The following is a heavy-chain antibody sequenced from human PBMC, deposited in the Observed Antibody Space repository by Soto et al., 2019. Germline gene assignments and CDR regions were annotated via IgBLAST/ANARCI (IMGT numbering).Heavy chain of an antibody. Sequence: PSETLCLTCTVSCGSMSSDDYYWSWIRQPPGKGLEWIGYISYSGTTYYTPSLESRVTVSLDTSKNQFSLKLTSVTAADTPVYYCARSMSHDAFRIWAQGTRVSVS. D-gene: IGHD3-22*01. CDR2: ISYSGTT. V-gene: IGHV4-30-4*01. CDR3: ARSMSHDAFRI. J-gene: IGHJ3*02. CDR1: CGSMSSDDYY.